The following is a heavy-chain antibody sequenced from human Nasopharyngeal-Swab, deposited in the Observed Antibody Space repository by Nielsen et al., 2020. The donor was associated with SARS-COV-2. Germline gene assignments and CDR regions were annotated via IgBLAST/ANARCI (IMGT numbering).Heavy chain of an antibody. CDR2: ISPYNDYT. CDR3: ARELGVGLFDY. CDR1: GYTFSSYG. D-gene: IGHD3-16*01. V-gene: IGHV1-18*01. Sequence: ASVKVSCKASGYTFSSYGIAWVRQAPGQGLEWLGWISPYNDYTHYAQKFQGSVTMTSDTSTSTAYLELRSLTSDDTVVYYCARELGVGLFDYWGQGTLVTVSS. J-gene: IGHJ4*02.